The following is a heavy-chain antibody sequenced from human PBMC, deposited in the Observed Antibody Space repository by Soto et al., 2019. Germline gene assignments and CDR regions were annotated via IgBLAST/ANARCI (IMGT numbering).Heavy chain of an antibody. CDR2: ISPDDPDT. J-gene: IGHJ5*02. V-gene: IGHV5-51*01. Sequence: PGESLKISCKGSEYSFANQWIGWVRQMPGKGLEWMGIISPDDPDTLYSPSFQGQVTISVDKSISTVYLQWSSLKASDTAIYYCTKRLRDVSIPGSWFDPWGQGTLVTVSS. CDR1: EYSFANQW. D-gene: IGHD3-10*01. CDR3: TKRLRDVSIPGSWFDP.